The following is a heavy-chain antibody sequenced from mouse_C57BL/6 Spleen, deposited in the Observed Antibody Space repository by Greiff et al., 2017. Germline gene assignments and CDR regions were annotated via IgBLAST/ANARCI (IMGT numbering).Heavy chain of an antibody. V-gene: IGHV1-61*01. CDR2: IHPSDSET. CDR1: GYTFTSYW. Sequence: QVQLQQPGAELVRPGSSVKLSCKASGYTFTSYWMDWVKQRPGQGLEWIGNIHPSDSETNYNQKFKDKATLTVDKSSSTAYMQLSSLTSEDSAVYYCAGPHDGYYCFDYWGQGTTLTVSA. CDR3: AGPHDGYYCFDY. D-gene: IGHD2-3*01. J-gene: IGHJ2*01.